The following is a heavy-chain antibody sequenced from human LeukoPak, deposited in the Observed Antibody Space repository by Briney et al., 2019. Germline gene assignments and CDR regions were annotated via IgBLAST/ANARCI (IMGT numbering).Heavy chain of an antibody. D-gene: IGHD1-26*01. CDR3: ARGGSEWELPSGLDY. V-gene: IGHV1-18*01. CDR2: INAGNGNT. CDR1: GYTFTSYD. Sequence: ASVKVSCKASGYTFTSYDINWVRQAPGQRLEWMGWINAGNGNTKYSQKFQGRVTMTTDTSTSTAYMELRSLRSDDTAVYYCARGGSEWELPSGLDYWGQGTLVTVSS. J-gene: IGHJ4*02.